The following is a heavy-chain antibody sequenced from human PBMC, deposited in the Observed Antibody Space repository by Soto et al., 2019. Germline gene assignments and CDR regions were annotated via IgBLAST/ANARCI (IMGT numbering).Heavy chain of an antibody. CDR3: ARGVLILGPHYYCDY. V-gene: IGHV4-30-2*01. CDR2: IYHSGST. Sequence: PSETRALTCAVSGGSISSGGYAWSWIRQPPGKGLEWIGYIYHSGSTYYNPTLKSRFTISRDNAKNSLYLQMNSLRAEDTAVYYCARGVLILGPHYYCDYWRHGTLVTVSS. D-gene: IGHD3-22*01. CDR1: GGSISSGGYA. J-gene: IGHJ4*01.